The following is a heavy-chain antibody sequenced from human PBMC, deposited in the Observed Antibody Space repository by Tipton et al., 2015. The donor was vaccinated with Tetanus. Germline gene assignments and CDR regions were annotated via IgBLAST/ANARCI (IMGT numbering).Heavy chain of an antibody. CDR1: GGTFSSYA. CDR2: MNPNSGNT. V-gene: IGHV1-8*02. Sequence: QVQLVQSGAEVKKPGSSVKVSCKASGGTFSSYAISWVRQAPGQGLEWMGWMNPNSGNTGYAQKFQGRVTMTRNTSISTAYMELSSLRSEDTAVYYCAARGGAVTEPYYFDYWGQGTLVTVSS. D-gene: IGHD4-11*01. CDR3: AARGGAVTEPYYFDY. J-gene: IGHJ4*02.